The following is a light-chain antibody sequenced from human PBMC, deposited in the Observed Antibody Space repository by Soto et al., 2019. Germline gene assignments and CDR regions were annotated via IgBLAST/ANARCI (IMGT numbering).Light chain of an antibody. V-gene: IGKV3D-20*02. CDR2: GAL. Sequence: EVVLTQSPGTLSLSPGEGATLSCRASQSVVTSYLAWYQQKYCQSPRLLIYGALYRAPGIPDRFSGSGSGTDFTLTISSLEPEDFAVYYCQQRSNWPLFTFGQGTLLEIK. CDR1: QSVVTSY. CDR3: QQRSNWPLFT. J-gene: IGKJ5*01.